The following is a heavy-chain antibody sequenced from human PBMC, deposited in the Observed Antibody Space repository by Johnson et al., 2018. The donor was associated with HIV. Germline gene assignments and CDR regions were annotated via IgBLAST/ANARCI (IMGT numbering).Heavy chain of an antibody. J-gene: IGHJ3*02. Sequence: QVQLVESGGGVVQPGRSLRLSCSASGFTFSSYAMHWVRQAPGKGLEWVACISYDGSNKYYADSVKGRFTISRDNSKNTLYLKMNSLRAEDTAVYYCAKEIGQYYYESSGYAFDMWGQGTMVTVSS. D-gene: IGHD3-22*01. CDR2: ISYDGSNK. CDR3: AKEIGQYYYESSGYAFDM. CDR1: GFTFSSYA. V-gene: IGHV3-30*04.